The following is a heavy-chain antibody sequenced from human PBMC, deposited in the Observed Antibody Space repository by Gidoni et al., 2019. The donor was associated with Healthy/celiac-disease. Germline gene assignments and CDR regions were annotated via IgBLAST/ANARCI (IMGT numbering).Heavy chain of an antibody. D-gene: IGHD3-3*02. V-gene: IGHV1-46*01. CDR2: INPSGGIT. CDR1: GYTFTSYY. CDR3: ASLSIGREASVDAFDI. Sequence: QVQLVQSGAEVKKPGASVKVSCKSSGYTFTSYYMHWVRQAPGQGLEWMGIINPSGGITSYAQKFQGRVTMTRDTSTSTVYMELSSLRSEDTAVYYCASLSIGREASVDAFDIWGQGTMVTVSS. J-gene: IGHJ3*02.